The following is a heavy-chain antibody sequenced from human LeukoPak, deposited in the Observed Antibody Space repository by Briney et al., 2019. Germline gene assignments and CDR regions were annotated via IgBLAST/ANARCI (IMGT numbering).Heavy chain of an antibody. CDR2: IIPIFGTA. CDR1: GGTFSSYA. CDR3: ASRYSYPDAFDI. J-gene: IGHJ3*02. D-gene: IGHD5-18*01. V-gene: IGHV1-69*05. Sequence: ASVKVSCKASGGTFSSYAISWVRQAPGQGLEWMGRIIPIFGTANYAQKFQGRVTITTDESTSTAYMELSSLRSEDTAVYYCASRYSYPDAFDIWGQGTMVTVSS.